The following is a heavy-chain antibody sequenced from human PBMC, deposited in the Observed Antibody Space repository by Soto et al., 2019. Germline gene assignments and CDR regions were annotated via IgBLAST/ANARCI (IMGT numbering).Heavy chain of an antibody. CDR2: ISGGGGST. D-gene: IGHD6-19*01. Sequence: GGSLRLSCAASAFTFSSYAMSWVRQAPGKGLEWVSTISGGGGSTYYADSVKGRFTISRDNSKNTLYLQMNSLRVEDTAVYYCAKELSSGYYYFDYWGQGTLVTVSS. CDR3: AKELSSGYYYFDY. CDR1: AFTFSSYA. J-gene: IGHJ4*02. V-gene: IGHV3-23*01.